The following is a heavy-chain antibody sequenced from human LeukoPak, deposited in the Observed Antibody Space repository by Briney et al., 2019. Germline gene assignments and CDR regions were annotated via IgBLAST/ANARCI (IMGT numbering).Heavy chain of an antibody. V-gene: IGHV4-59*01. CDR2: IYYSGST. J-gene: IGHJ4*02. CDR1: GGSISSSY. D-gene: IGHD3-22*01. Sequence: PSETLSLTCTVSGGSISSSYWSWIRQPPGKGLEWIGYIYYSGSTNYNPSLKSRVTISVDTSNNQFSLKLNSVTAADTAVYYCARLSSSSGPLFDYWGQGTLVTVSS. CDR3: ARLSSSSGPLFDY.